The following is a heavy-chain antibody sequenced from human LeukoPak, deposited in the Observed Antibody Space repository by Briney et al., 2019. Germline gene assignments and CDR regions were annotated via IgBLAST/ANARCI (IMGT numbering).Heavy chain of an antibody. CDR3: AKDLFSSGWSYCFDY. D-gene: IGHD6-19*01. Sequence: PGGSLRLSCAASGFTFSSYGMHWVRQAPGKGLEWVAFIRYDGSNKYYADSVKGRFTISRDNSKNTLYLQMNSLRAEDTAVYYCAKDLFSSGWSYCFDYWGQGTLVTVSS. V-gene: IGHV3-30*02. CDR2: IRYDGSNK. J-gene: IGHJ4*02. CDR1: GFTFSSYG.